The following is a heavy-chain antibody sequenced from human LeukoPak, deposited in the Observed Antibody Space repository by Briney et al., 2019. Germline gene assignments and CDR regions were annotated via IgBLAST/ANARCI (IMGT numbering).Heavy chain of an antibody. Sequence: SVKVSCKASGGTFSSYTISWVRQAPGQGLEWMGRIIPILGIANYAQKFQGRVTITADKSASTAYMELSSQRSEDTAVYYCARLVDTATGFDYWGQGTLVTVSS. CDR2: IIPILGIA. V-gene: IGHV1-69*02. CDR3: ARLVDTATGFDY. D-gene: IGHD5-18*01. CDR1: GGTFSSYT. J-gene: IGHJ4*02.